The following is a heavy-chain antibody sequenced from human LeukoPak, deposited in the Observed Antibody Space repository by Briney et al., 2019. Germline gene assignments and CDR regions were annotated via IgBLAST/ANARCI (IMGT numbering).Heavy chain of an antibody. Sequence: GGSLRLSCTASGFTFGDYAMSWVRQAPGKGLEWLGFIRSKAYGGTTEYAASVKGRFTISRDDSKSIAYLQMNSLKTEDTAVYYCTRDPYGSGNTLDYWGQGTLVTVSS. D-gene: IGHD3-10*01. CDR3: TRDPYGSGNTLDY. J-gene: IGHJ4*02. CDR1: GFTFGDYA. CDR2: IRSKAYGGTT. V-gene: IGHV3-49*04.